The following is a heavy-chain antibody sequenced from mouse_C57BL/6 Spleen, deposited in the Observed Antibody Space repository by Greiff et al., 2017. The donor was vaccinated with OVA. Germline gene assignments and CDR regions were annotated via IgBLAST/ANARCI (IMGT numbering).Heavy chain of an antibody. CDR1: GYTFTSYW. D-gene: IGHD2-3*01. V-gene: IGHV1-50*01. Sequence: VQLQQPGAELVKPGASVKLSCKASGYTFTSYWMQWVKQRPGQGLEWIGEIDPSDSYTNYNQKFKGKATLTVDTSSSTAYMQLSSLTSEDSAVYYCARVRGDGYYNYWGQGTTLTVSS. J-gene: IGHJ2*01. CDR2: IDPSDSYT. CDR3: ARVRGDGYYNY.